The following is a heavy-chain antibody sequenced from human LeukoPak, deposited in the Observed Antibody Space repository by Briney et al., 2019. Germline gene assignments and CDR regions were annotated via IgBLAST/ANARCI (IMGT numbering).Heavy chain of an antibody. CDR1: GFTFSSYA. CDR2: ISGSGGST. V-gene: IGHV3-23*01. CDR3: ARVGGRGFDY. J-gene: IGHJ4*02. D-gene: IGHD1-26*01. Sequence: GGSLRLSCAASGFTFSSYAMSWVRQAPGKGLEWVSAISGSGGSTYYADSVKGRFTISRDNSKNTLCLQMSSLRAEDTAVYYCARVGGRGFDYWGQGTLVTVSS.